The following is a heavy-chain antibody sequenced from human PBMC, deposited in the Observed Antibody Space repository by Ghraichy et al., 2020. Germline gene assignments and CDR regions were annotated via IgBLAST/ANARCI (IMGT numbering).Heavy chain of an antibody. CDR1: GFTFSSYA. J-gene: IGHJ4*02. D-gene: IGHD1-26*01. V-gene: IGHV3-23*01. CDR2: ISGSGGST. CDR3: AKDHGGSFRAFDY. Sequence: GGSLRLSCAASGFTFSSYAMSWVRQAPGKGLALVSAISGSGGSTSYADSVKCRFTISRDNSKNTLYLQMNSLRAEDTSVYYCAKDHGGSFRAFDYWGQGTLVTVSS.